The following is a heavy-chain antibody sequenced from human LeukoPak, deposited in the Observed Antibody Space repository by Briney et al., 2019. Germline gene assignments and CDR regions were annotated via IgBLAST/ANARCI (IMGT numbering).Heavy chain of an antibody. CDR1: GGSISDYY. D-gene: IGHD4-17*01. Sequence: SETLSLTCTVSGGSISDYYWTWIRQPAGKGLEWIGRIYTSGSTTYNPSLKSRVTMSVDTSKSQFSLNLMSVTAADTAVYYCTRDTGTTGEVKFDPWGQGTLVTVSS. J-gene: IGHJ5*02. V-gene: IGHV4-4*07. CDR3: TRDTGTTGEVKFDP. CDR2: IYTSGST.